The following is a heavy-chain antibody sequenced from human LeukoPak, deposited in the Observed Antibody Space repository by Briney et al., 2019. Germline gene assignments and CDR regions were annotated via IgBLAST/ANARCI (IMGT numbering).Heavy chain of an antibody. CDR3: ARDFPRKNGSGSPPPLDY. V-gene: IGHV7-4-1*02. Sequence: EASVKVSCKASGYTFTSYAMNWVRQAPGQGLEWMGWINTNTGNPTYAQGFTGRFVFSLDTSVGTAYLQISSLKAGDTAVYYCARDFPRKNGSGSPPPLDYWGQGALVTVSS. CDR2: INTNTGNP. D-gene: IGHD3-10*01. CDR1: GYTFTSYA. J-gene: IGHJ4*02.